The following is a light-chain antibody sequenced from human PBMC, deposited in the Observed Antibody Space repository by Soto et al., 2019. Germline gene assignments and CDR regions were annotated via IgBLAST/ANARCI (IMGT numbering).Light chain of an antibody. J-gene: IGKJ4*01. Sequence: DIQMTQSPSSLSAAVGDRGTIACQSSHDVSRNLNWLQQKPGEAPKLLIYDASNLERGGPSSFSGSGSGPDFTLIISSLQPEDVATYYCQQYSSMVSFGGGTAIEIK. CDR1: HDVSRN. V-gene: IGKV1-33*01. CDR2: DAS. CDR3: QQYSSMVS.